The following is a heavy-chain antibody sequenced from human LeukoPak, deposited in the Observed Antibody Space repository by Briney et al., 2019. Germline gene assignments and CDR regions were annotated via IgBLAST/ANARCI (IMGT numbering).Heavy chain of an antibody. J-gene: IGHJ5*02. V-gene: IGHV6-1*01. D-gene: IGHD3-10*01. Sequence: SQTLSLTCAISGDSVSSNSAAWNWIRQSPSRGLEWLGSTYYRSKWYNDFAESVKSRITIKPDTSKNQFSLQLNSVTPEDTAVYYCASSADGSGSYDWFDPWGQGTLVTVSS. CDR3: ASSADGSGSYDWFDP. CDR2: TYYRSKWYN. CDR1: GDSVSSNSAA.